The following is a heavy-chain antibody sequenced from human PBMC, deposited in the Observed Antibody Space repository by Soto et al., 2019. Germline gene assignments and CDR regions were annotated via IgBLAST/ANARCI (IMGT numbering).Heavy chain of an antibody. CDR1: GYTLTELS. Sequence: QVQLVQSGAEVKKPGASVKVSCKVSGYTLTELSMHWVRQAPGKGLEWMGGFDPEDGETIYAQKFQGRVTMTEDTSTDTAYMELSSLRSEDTAVYYCATPGITMVRGVIPSPLLHYYGMDVWGQGTTVTVSS. J-gene: IGHJ6*02. V-gene: IGHV1-24*01. D-gene: IGHD3-10*01. CDR3: ATPGITMVRGVIPSPLLHYYGMDV. CDR2: FDPEDGET.